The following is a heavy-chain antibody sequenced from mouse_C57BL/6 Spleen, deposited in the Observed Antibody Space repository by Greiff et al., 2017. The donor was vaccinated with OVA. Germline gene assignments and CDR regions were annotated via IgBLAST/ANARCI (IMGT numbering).Heavy chain of an antibody. V-gene: IGHV2-6-1*01. CDR1: GFSLTSYG. CDR3: ARHAVVATDWYFDV. J-gene: IGHJ1*03. Sequence: QVQLQQSGPGLVAPSQSLSITCTVSGFSLTSYGVHWVRQPPGKGLEWLVVIWSDGSTTYNSALKSRLSISKDNSKSQVFLKMNSLQTDDTAMYYCARHAVVATDWYFDVWGTGTTVTVSS. CDR2: IWSDGST. D-gene: IGHD1-1*01.